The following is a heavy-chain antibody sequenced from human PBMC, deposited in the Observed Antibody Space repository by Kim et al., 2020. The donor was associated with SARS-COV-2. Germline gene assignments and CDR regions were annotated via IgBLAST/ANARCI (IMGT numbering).Heavy chain of an antibody. D-gene: IGHD4-17*01. J-gene: IGHJ6*02. V-gene: IGHV3-30*01. Sequence: ADSLKGRFTISRDNSKNPLYLQMNSLRAEDTAVYYCARATVGNYYYGMDVWGQGTTVTVSS. CDR3: ARATVGNYYYGMDV.